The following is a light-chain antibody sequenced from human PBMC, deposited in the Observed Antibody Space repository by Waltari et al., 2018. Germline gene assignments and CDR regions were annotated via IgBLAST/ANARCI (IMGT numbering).Light chain of an antibody. Sequence: DIQMTQSPSSLSASVGDRVTITCRASQGIRNYIAWYQQKQGKVPKLLIYAASTWQSGVPSLFRGSGSVTDFTLTICSRQPEDGATYYCQEYNSSPLTFGGGTKVEIK. CDR1: QGIRNY. CDR2: AAS. J-gene: IGKJ4*01. CDR3: QEYNSSPLT. V-gene: IGKV1-27*01.